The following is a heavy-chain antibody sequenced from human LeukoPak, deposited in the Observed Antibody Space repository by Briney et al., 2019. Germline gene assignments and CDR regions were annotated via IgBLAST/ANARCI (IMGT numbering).Heavy chain of an antibody. V-gene: IGHV3-11*01. J-gene: IGHJ4*02. CDR3: ARGEVPYYDILTGYYPISLFDY. CDR2: ISSSGSTI. CDR1: GFTFSDYY. D-gene: IGHD3-9*01. Sequence: GGSLRLSCAASGFTFSDYYMSWIRQAPGKGLEWVSYISSSGSTIYYADSVKGRFTISRDNAKNSLYLQMNSLRAEDTAVYYCARGEVPYYDILTGYYPISLFDYWGQGTLVTVSS.